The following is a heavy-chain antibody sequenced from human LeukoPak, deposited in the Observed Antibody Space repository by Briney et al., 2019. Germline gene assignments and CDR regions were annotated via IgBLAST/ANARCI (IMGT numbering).Heavy chain of an antibody. CDR1: GFTFSNYW. CDR2: IKTGGSEK. Sequence: PGGSLRLSCEGSGFTFSNYWMGWVRQAPGKGLQWVANIKTGGSEKYYVDSVKGRFTISRDNAKNSLYLQMNSLRAEDTAVYYCARDRTQRAGDRRGDAFDIWGQGTMVTVSS. CDR3: ARDRTQRAGDRRGDAFDI. V-gene: IGHV3-7*03. D-gene: IGHD7-27*01. J-gene: IGHJ3*02.